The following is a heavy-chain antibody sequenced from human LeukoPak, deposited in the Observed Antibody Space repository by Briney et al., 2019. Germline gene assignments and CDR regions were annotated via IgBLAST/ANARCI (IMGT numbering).Heavy chain of an antibody. CDR2: ISYDGSNK. CDR3: ASPVVRGVNLFDY. Sequence: PGGSLRLSCAASGFTFSSYEMNWVRQAPGKGLEWVAVISYDGSNKYYADSVKGRFTISRDNSKNTLYLQMNSLRAEDTAVYYCASPVVRGVNLFDYWGQGTLVTVSS. CDR1: GFTFSSYE. D-gene: IGHD3-10*01. J-gene: IGHJ4*02. V-gene: IGHV3-30*04.